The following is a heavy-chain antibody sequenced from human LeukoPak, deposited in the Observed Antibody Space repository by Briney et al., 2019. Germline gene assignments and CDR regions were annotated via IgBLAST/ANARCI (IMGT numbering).Heavy chain of an antibody. V-gene: IGHV1-18*01. CDR1: GYTFTSYG. CDR3: ASLLWFGELSGDDAFDI. D-gene: IGHD3-10*01. Sequence: GASVKVSCKASGYTFTSYGISWVRQAPGQGLEWMGWISAYNGNTNYAQKLQGRVTMTTDTSTSTAYMELRSLRSDDTAVYYCASLLWFGELSGDDAFDIWGQGTMVTVSS. J-gene: IGHJ3*02. CDR2: ISAYNGNT.